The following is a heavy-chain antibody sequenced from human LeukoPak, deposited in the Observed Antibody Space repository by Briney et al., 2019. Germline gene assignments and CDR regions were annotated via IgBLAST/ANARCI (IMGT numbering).Heavy chain of an antibody. D-gene: IGHD6-6*01. CDR1: GFTFSSYA. J-gene: IGHJ4*02. V-gene: IGHV3-30*01. Sequence: GGSLRLSCAASGFTFSSYAMHWVRQAPGKELEGVAVISYDGSNKYYADSVKGRFTISRDNSKNTLYLQMNSLRAEDTAVYYCASFSSSSGGWGQGTLVTVS. CDR2: ISYDGSNK. CDR3: ASFSSSSGG.